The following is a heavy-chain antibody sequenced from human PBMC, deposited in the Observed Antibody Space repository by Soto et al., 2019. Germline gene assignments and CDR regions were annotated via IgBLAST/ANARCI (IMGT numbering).Heavy chain of an antibody. D-gene: IGHD3-3*01. CDR2: ISAYNGNT. Sequence: ASVKVSCKASGYTFTSYGISWVRQAPGQGLEWMGWISAYNGNTNYAQKLQGRVTMTTDTSTSTAYMELRSLRSDDTAVYYCARSWNDFWSGYYAYWGQGTLVTVSS. CDR1: GYTFTSYG. CDR3: ARSWNDFWSGYYAY. J-gene: IGHJ4*02. V-gene: IGHV1-18*01.